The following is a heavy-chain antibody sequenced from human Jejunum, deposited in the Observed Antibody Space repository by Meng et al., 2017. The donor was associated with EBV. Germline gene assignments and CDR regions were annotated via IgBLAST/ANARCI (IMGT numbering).Heavy chain of an antibody. V-gene: IGHV4-34*01. CDR2: VHFSGIT. D-gene: IGHD2-8*02. CDR1: GGFFSGYY. J-gene: IGHJ4*02. Sequence: QVPLQQWAAVLLKPTETLSCSCAVYGGFFSGYYWSWVRQRPGRGLEYIGEVHFSGITNYTPSLKSRVTMSVDASKNQFSLRLTSVTAADTDVYYCARRTGDYVVGYWGQGTLVTVSS. CDR3: ARRTGDYVVGY.